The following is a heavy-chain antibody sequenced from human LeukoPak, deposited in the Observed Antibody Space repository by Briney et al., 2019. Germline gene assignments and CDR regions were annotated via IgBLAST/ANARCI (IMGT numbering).Heavy chain of an antibody. CDR3: AREDIAVAGTYFDP. Sequence: GGSLRLSCAASGFTFSSYAMHRVRQAPGKGLEWVAVISYDGSNKYYADSVKGRFTISRDNSKNTLYLQMNSLRAEDTAVYYCAREDIAVAGTYFDPWGQGTLVTVSS. CDR2: ISYDGSNK. CDR1: GFTFSSYA. J-gene: IGHJ5*02. D-gene: IGHD6-19*01. V-gene: IGHV3-30-3*01.